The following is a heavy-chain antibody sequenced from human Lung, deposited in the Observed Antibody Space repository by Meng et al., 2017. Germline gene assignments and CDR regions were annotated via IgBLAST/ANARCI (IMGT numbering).Heavy chain of an antibody. J-gene: IGHJ4*02. D-gene: IGHD3-10*01. CDR1: DYTFTGYG. CDR3: ARGTPGRSYCDY. Sequence: HVQLLQSVSEVKQPWASLKVSCKASDYTFTGYGVCWVRQAPGQGLEWMAWLGAHPGDTSFAPKFLGRVTVTADTATATAYMELRSLRSDDTAVYYCARGTPGRSYCDYWGLGTLVTVSS. V-gene: IGHV1-18*01. CDR2: LGAHPGDT.